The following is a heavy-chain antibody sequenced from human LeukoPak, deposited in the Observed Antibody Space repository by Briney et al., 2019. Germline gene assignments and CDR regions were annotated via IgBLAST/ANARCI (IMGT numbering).Heavy chain of an antibody. CDR3: ARGSRGWYFDL. CDR1: GGSFSGYH. J-gene: IGHJ2*01. CDR2: INHSGST. V-gene: IGHV4-34*01. Sequence: SETLSLTCAVYGGSFSGYHWSWIRQPPGKGLEWIGEINHSGSTNYNPSLKSRVTISLDTSKNQFSLKLSSVTAADTAVYYCARGSRGWYFDLWGRGTLVTVSS. D-gene: IGHD1-26*01.